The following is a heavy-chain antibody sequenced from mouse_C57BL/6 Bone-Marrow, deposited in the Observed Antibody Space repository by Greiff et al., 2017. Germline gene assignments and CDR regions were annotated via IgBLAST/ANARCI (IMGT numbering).Heavy chain of an antibody. J-gene: IGHJ3*01. Sequence: EVQVVESGGGLVQPGGSMKLSCAASGFTFSDAWMDWVRQSPEKGLEWVAEIRNKANNHATYYAESVKGRFTISRDDSKSSVYLQMNSLRAEDTGIYYCTKSALRYPLAYWGQGTLVTVSA. D-gene: IGHD1-1*01. CDR1: GFTFSDAW. CDR2: IRNKANNHAT. V-gene: IGHV6-6*01. CDR3: TKSALRYPLAY.